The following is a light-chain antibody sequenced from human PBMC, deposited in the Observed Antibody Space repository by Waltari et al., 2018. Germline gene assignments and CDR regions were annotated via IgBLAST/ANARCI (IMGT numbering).Light chain of an antibody. CDR1: SLRSYY. Sequence: SSELTQDPAVSVALGQTVRITCQGDSLRSYYASWYQQKPGQAPVLVIYGKNNRPSGIPDRFSGSSSGNTASLTITGAQAEGEADYYCNSRDSSGNHLYVFGTGTKVTVL. J-gene: IGLJ1*01. CDR2: GKN. V-gene: IGLV3-19*01. CDR3: NSRDSSGNHLYV.